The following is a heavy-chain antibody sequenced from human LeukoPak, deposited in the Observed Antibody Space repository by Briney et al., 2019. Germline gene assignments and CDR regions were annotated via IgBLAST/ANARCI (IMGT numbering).Heavy chain of an antibody. D-gene: IGHD6-13*01. CDR1: GDSINSFY. Sequence: SETLSLTCTVSGDSINSFYWSWIRQPPGKGLEWIGHIYCSGSTNYSPSLKSRVTISVDTSKNQFSLKLSSVTAAGTAVYYFALTVVAAACACYYCGQGTQV. J-gene: IGHJ4*02. CDR3: ALTVVAAACACYY. CDR2: IYCSGST. V-gene: IGHV4-59*12.